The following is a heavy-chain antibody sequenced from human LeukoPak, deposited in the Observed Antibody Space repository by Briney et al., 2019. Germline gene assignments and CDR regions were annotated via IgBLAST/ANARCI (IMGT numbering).Heavy chain of an antibody. CDR2: IYPGDSDT. V-gene: IGHV5-51*01. CDR3: ARPSSGWLGNDAFDI. D-gene: IGHD6-19*01. CDR1: GYSFTSYW. Sequence: GESLQISCKGSGYSFTSYWIGWVRQLPGKGLEWMGIIYPGDSDTRYSPSFQGQVTISADKSISTAYLQWSSLKASDTAMYYCARPSSGWLGNDAFDIWGQGTMVTVSS. J-gene: IGHJ3*02.